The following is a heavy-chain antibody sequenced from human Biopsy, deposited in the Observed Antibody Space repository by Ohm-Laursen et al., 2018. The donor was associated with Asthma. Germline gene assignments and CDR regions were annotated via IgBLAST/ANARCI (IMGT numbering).Heavy chain of an antibody. V-gene: IGHV4-59*07. CDR1: GGSISSYY. CDR3: ARGGWGQLGLGY. Sequence: PSDTLSLTCTVSGGSISSYYWSWIRQPPGKGLEWIGYIYYSGSTNYNPSLKSRVTISVDTSKNQFSLKLSSVTAADTAVYYCARGGWGQLGLGYWGQGTLVSVSS. CDR2: IYYSGST. J-gene: IGHJ4*02. D-gene: IGHD6-6*01.